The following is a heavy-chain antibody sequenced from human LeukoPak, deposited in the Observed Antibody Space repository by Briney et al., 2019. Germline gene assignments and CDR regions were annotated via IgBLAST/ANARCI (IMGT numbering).Heavy chain of an antibody. J-gene: IGHJ4*02. CDR3: AKGPRPDLTVPHTVEK. D-gene: IGHD4-17*01. Sequence: GGSLRLSCAASGFTFSTYALSWVRQAPGKGLEWVSSFSGSRDSSGDSTYYADSVRGRFTISRDNSKNMLYLQMNSLRAEDTAVYYCAKGPRPDLTVPHTVEKWGQGTLVTVSS. CDR1: GFTFSTYA. CDR2: FSGSRDSSGDST. V-gene: IGHV3-23*01.